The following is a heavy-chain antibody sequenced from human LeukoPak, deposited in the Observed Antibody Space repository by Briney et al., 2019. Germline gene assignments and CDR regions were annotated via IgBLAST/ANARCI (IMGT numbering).Heavy chain of an antibody. J-gene: IGHJ5*02. CDR1: GGSISSGGYY. Sequence: SETLSLICTVSGGSISSGGYYWSWIRQHPGTGLEWIGYIYYSGSAYYNPSLKSRVTISVDTSKNQFSLKLSSVTAADTAVYYCASANRGYYYDSSGYSWGQGTLVTVSS. CDR2: IYYSGSA. CDR3: ASANRGYYYDSSGYS. D-gene: IGHD3-22*01. V-gene: IGHV4-31*03.